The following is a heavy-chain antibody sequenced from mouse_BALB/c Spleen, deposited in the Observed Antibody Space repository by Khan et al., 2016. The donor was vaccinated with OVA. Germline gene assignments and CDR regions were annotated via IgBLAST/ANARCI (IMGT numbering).Heavy chain of an antibody. D-gene: IGHD2-1*01. J-gene: IGHJ3*01. V-gene: IGHV5-9*03. CDR2: ISSGGDNT. Sequence: EVELVESGGGLVKPGGSPKLSCAASGFTFSTYTMSWIRQTPEKRLEWVATISSGGDNTYYPDSVKGRFTISRDNAKNNPYLQMSSLRSEDTALYYCARSNYGNFAYWGQGTLVTVSA. CDR3: ARSNYGNFAY. CDR1: GFTFSTYT.